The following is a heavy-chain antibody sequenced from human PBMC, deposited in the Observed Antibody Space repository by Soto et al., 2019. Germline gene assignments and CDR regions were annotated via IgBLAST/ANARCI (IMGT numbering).Heavy chain of an antibody. CDR2: INHSGST. D-gene: IGHD3-9*01. CDR3: ARGTTLNYDILPDY. J-gene: IGHJ4*02. V-gene: IGHV4-34*01. CDR1: GGSFSGYY. Sequence: SETLSLSCAVYGGSFSGYYWTWIRQPPGTGLEWIGEINHSGSTNYNPSLKSRVTISVDTSKNQFSLKLTSVTAADTAVYYCARGTTLNYDILPDYWGQGTLVTVSS.